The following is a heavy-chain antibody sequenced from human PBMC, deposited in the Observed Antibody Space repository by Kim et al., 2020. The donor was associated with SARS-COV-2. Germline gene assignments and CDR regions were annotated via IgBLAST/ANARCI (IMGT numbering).Heavy chain of an antibody. D-gene: IGHD3-9*01. CDR1: GGSISSSNW. V-gene: IGHV4-4*02. Sequence: SETLSLTCAVSGGSISSSNWWSWVRQPPGKGLEWIGEIYHSVSTNYNPSLKSRVTISVDKSKNQFSLKLSSVTAADTAVYYCAREGVRHYDILTGYYGYYGMDVWGQGTTVTVSS. CDR3: AREGVRHYDILTGYYGYYGMDV. CDR2: IYHSVST. J-gene: IGHJ6*02.